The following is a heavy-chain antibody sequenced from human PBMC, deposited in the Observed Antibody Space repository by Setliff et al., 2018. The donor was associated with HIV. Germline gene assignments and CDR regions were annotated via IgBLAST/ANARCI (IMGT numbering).Heavy chain of an antibody. J-gene: IGHJ4*02. CDR1: GGSISSYY. CDR2: IYTSGST. CDR3: ARSLIVPAALGDYFDY. V-gene: IGHV4-4*07. D-gene: IGHD2-2*01. Sequence: SETLSLTCTVSGGSISSYYWSWIRQPAGKGLEWIGRIYTSGSTNYNPSLKSRVTMSVDTSENQFSLKLSSVTAADTAVYYCARSLIVPAALGDYFDYWGQGTLVTVSS.